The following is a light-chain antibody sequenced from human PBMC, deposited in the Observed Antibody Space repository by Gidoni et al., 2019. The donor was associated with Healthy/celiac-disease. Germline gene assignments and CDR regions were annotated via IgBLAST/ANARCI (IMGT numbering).Light chain of an antibody. V-gene: IGLV1-44*01. CDR2: SND. J-gene: IGLJ2*01. Sequence: QSVLTQPPSAPGTPGQRVTISCSGSSSNIGSNTVNWYQQLPGTAPKLRIYSNDQRPSGVPDRFSGSKSGTSASLAISGRQSEDEADYYCAAWDDSLNGRGVFGGGTKLTVL. CDR1: SSNIGSNT. CDR3: AAWDDSLNGRGV.